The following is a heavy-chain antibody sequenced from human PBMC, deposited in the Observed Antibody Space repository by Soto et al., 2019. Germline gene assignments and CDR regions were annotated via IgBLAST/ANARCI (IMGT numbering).Heavy chain of an antibody. CDR3: ARGSRRGVRKRFGELYMDY. CDR1: GGSFSGYY. J-gene: IGHJ4*02. Sequence: SETLSLTCAVYGGSFSGYYWSWIRQPPGKGLEWIGEINHSGSTNYNPSLKSRVTISVDTSKNQFSLKLSSVTAADTAVYYCARGSRRGVRKRFGELYMDYWGQGTLVTVSS. V-gene: IGHV4-34*01. D-gene: IGHD3-10*01. CDR2: INHSGST.